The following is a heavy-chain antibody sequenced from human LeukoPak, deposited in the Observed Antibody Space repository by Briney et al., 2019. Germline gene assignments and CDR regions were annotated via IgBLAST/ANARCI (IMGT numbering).Heavy chain of an antibody. D-gene: IGHD3-22*01. Sequence: GESLKISCKGSGYSFTSYWIGWVRQMPGKGLEWMGIIYPGDSDTRYSPSFQGQVTISADKSISTAYLQWSSLKASDTAMYYCARVYYDSSGSSPPRWFDPWGQGTLVTVSS. CDR3: ARVYYDSSGSSPPRWFDP. CDR2: IYPGDSDT. J-gene: IGHJ5*02. CDR1: GYSFTSYW. V-gene: IGHV5-51*01.